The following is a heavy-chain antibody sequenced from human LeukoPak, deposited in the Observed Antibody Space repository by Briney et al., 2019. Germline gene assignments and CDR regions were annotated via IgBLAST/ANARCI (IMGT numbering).Heavy chain of an antibody. CDR2: ISGSGGST. J-gene: IGHJ4*02. CDR1: GFTFSSYA. CDR3: ARDLHYYDSSGYYPGDY. Sequence: GGSLRLSCAASGFTFSSYAMSWVRQAPGKGLEWVSAISGSGGSTYYADSVKGRFTISRDNSKNTLYLQMNSLRAEDTAVYYCARDLHYYDSSGYYPGDYWGQGTLVTVSS. D-gene: IGHD3-22*01. V-gene: IGHV3-23*01.